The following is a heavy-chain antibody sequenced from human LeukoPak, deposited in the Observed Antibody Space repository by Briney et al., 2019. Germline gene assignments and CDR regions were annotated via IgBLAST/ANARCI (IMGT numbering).Heavy chain of an antibody. D-gene: IGHD2-21*02. Sequence: YPGGSLRLSCAASGFTFSSYWMSWVRQAPGKGLEWVANIKSDGSEKYYVDSVKGRFTISRDNAKNSLYLQMNSLRAEDTAVYYCARDPTDCGGDCRKDTDFWGQGTLVTVSS. J-gene: IGHJ4*02. CDR1: GFTFSSYW. V-gene: IGHV3-7*01. CDR2: IKSDGSEK. CDR3: ARDPTDCGGDCRKDTDF.